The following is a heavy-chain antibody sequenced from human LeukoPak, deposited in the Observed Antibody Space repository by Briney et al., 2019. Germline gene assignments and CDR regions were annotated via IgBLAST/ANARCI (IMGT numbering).Heavy chain of an antibody. CDR3: ARAVQASVQPRFDP. CDR1: GGSFSSYY. J-gene: IGHJ5*02. V-gene: IGHV4-59*08. CDR2: IYYSGST. Sequence: SETLSLTCTVSGGSFSSYYWSWIRQPPGEGLEWIGYIYYSGSTNYNPSLKSRVTISVDTSKNQFSLNLNSVTAADTAVYYCARAVQASVQPRFDPWGQGTLVTVSS. D-gene: IGHD1-1*01.